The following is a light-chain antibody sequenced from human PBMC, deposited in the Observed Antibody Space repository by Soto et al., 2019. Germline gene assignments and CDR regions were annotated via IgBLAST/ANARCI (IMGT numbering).Light chain of an antibody. Sequence: DIQMTQSPSSLSASVGDRVTITCRASQTISTYLNWYQQKPGKAPRLLIYDAYSLLSGVPSRFSGSGSGTDFTLPIASLQPEDFSTYYCQQSDSTPYTFGQGTKVEI. J-gene: IGKJ2*01. CDR3: QQSDSTPYT. CDR2: DAY. CDR1: QTISTY. V-gene: IGKV1-39*01.